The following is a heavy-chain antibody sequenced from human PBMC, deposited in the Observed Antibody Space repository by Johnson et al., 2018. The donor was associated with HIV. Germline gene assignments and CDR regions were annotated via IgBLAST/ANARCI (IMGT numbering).Heavy chain of an antibody. CDR2: ISSSGNTI. CDR3: AKDLYSSSCTNDAFDI. V-gene: IGHV3-11*04. Sequence: QVQLVESGGGLVKPGGSLRLSCVASGFTFSDYHMSWIRQAPGKGLEWVSYISSSGNTIYNADSVKARFTISRDKAKNSLYLQLNSLRAEDTAGYNCAKDLYSSSCTNDAFDIWGQGTMVTVSS. J-gene: IGHJ3*02. D-gene: IGHD6-13*01. CDR1: GFTFSDYH.